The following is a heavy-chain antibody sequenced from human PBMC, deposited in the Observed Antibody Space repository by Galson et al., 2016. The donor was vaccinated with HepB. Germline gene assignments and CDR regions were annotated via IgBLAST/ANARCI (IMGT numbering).Heavy chain of an antibody. V-gene: IGHV3-23*01. CDR1: GITLSNYA. D-gene: IGHD1-26*01. Sequence: SLRLSCEASGITLSNYAMSWVRQAPGKGLEWVSAIGGRDGDTYYADYVKGRVTMSRDNSKNTLFLQMNSLRVGDTAVYYCAKVGHSRTYYLGHFDSWGQGSLVTVSS. J-gene: IGHJ4*02. CDR2: IGGRDGDT. CDR3: AKVGHSRTYYLGHFDS.